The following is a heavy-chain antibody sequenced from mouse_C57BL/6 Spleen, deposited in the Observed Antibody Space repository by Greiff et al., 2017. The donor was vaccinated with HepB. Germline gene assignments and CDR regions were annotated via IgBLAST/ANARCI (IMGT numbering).Heavy chain of an antibody. CDR3: ARMNYYAIDY. CDR2: IDPSDSYT. Sequence: VQLQQPGAELVRPGTSVKLSCKASGYTFTSYWMHWVKQRPGQGLEWIGVIDPSDSYTNYNQKFKGKATLTVDTSSSTAYMQLSSLTSEDSAVYYCARMNYYAIDYWGQGTSVTVSS. CDR1: GYTFTSYW. J-gene: IGHJ4*01. V-gene: IGHV1-59*01.